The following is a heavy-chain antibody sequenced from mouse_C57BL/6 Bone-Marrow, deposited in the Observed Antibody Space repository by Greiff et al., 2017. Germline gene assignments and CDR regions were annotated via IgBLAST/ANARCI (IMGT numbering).Heavy chain of an antibody. CDR2: ISYDGSN. V-gene: IGHV3-6*01. D-gene: IGHD2-4*01. CDR1: GYSITSGYY. Sequence: EVQLVESGPGLVKPSQSLSLTCSVTGYSITSGYYWNWIRQFPGNKLEWMGYISYDGSNNYNPSPKNRISITRDTSTNQFFLKLNSVTTEDTATYYCARIYYDYDGGFDYWGQGTTLTVSS. J-gene: IGHJ2*01. CDR3: ARIYYDYDGGFDY.